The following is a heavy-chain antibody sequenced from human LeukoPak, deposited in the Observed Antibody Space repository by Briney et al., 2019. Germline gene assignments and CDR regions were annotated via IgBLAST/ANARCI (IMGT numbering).Heavy chain of an antibody. CDR3: VRHDGRGGATMGAFDS. CDR1: AASFISSSHH. CDR2: VYYGRTT. V-gene: IGHV4-39*01. Sequence: SETLSLTCTVSAASFISSSHHWGWIRQSPGKGLEWIGTVYYGRTTYYNPSLNGRVTISLDTSANHFSLQLNSVTAADTAVYYCVRHDGRGGATMGAFDSWGQGSLVTVSS. D-gene: IGHD5-12*01. J-gene: IGHJ5*01.